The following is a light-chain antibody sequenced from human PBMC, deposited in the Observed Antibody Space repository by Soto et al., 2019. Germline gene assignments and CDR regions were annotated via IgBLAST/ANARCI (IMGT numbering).Light chain of an antibody. CDR2: EVN. CDR1: SSDVGGYNY. J-gene: IGLJ1*01. CDR3: SSYAGGTNV. V-gene: IGLV2-8*01. Sequence: QSVLTQPPSASGSPGQSVAISCTGTSSDVGGYNYVSWYQQHPGKAPKLMIYEVNKRPSGVPDRFSGSKSGNTASLTVSGRQVEDEADYYCSSYAGGTNVFGTGSKVTVL.